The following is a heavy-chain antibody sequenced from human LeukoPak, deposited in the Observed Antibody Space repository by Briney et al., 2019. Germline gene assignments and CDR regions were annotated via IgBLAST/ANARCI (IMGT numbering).Heavy chain of an antibody. J-gene: IGHJ4*02. CDR2: ISGSGGST. CDR1: GFTFSSYA. Sequence: GGSLRLSCAASGFTFSSYAMSWVRQAPGKGLEWVSAISGSGGSTYYADSVKGRFTISRDNSKNTLYLQMNSLRAEDTAVYYCAKLGRGDFWSGYHDYWGQGTLVTVSS. V-gene: IGHV3-23*01. D-gene: IGHD3-3*01. CDR3: AKLGRGDFWSGYHDY.